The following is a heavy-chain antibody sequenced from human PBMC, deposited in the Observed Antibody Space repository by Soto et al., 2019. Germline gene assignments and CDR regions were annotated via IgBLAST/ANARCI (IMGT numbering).Heavy chain of an antibody. J-gene: IGHJ4*02. Sequence: EVQLVESGGGLVQPGGSLKLSCATSGFTFSASPVHWVRQASGKGLEWVGRIRDKGNSYATAYSASVKGRFTISRDDSKNTAYLQMNSLKTEDTAMYYCTSLKGGDWYGADYWGQGTLVTVSS. CDR3: TSLKGGDWYGADY. CDR1: GFTFSASP. D-gene: IGHD6-19*01. CDR2: IRDKGNSYAT. V-gene: IGHV3-73*01.